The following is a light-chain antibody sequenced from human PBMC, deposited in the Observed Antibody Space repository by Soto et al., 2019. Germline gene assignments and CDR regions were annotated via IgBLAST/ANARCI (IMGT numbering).Light chain of an antibody. CDR2: GVS. V-gene: IGLV2-8*01. CDR3: SSYTRTSNVI. J-gene: IGLJ2*01. Sequence: QSVLTQPPSASGSPGQSVTISCTGTSSDVGGYNSVSWYQQHPGKAPKLMIYGVSTRPSGVPDRFSGSKSGNTASLTVSGLQAEDEADYYCSSYTRTSNVIFGGGTQLTVL. CDR1: SSDVGGYNS.